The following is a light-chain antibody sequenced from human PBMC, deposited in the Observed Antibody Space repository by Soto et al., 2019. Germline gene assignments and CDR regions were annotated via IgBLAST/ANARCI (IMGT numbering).Light chain of an antibody. CDR2: AAS. Sequence: IQMTQSPSSLSASIGDRVTNTCRASQSISSSLNWYQQKPGKAPKLLISAASSLQSGVPSGFSGRGSGTDFTLTISTLQPEDFATYFCQQTYSIPVTFGGGTKVEMK. V-gene: IGKV1-39*01. CDR3: QQTYSIPVT. CDR1: QSISSS. J-gene: IGKJ4*01.